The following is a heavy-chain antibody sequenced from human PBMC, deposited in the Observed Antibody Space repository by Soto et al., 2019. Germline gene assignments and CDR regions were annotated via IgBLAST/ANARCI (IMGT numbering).Heavy chain of an antibody. D-gene: IGHD2-15*01. V-gene: IGHV3-74*01. J-gene: IGHJ3*01. CDR2: LNTDGSTT. CDR1: GFTFSTYW. CDR3: ALPRRTCSPFDVFDV. Sequence: GGSLRLSCAASGFTFSTYWMQWVRQAPGKGLVWVSRLNTDGSTTNYADSVRGRFTISRDNAKNTLYLQMNSLRVEDTALYYCALPRRTCSPFDVFDVWGQGSL.